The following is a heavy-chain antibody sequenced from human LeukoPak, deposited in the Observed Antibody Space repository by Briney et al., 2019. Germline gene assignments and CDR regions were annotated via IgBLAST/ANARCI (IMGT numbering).Heavy chain of an antibody. D-gene: IGHD3-10*01. J-gene: IGHJ4*02. CDR2: ISYDGSNK. V-gene: IGHV3-30*18. Sequence: GRSLRLSCAASGFTFSSYGMHWVRQAPGKGLEWVAVISYDGSNKYYADSVKGRFTTSRDNSKNTLYLQMNSLRAEDTAVYYCAKAPAGLWFGELDWGQGTLVTVSS. CDR3: AKAPAGLWFGELD. CDR1: GFTFSSYG.